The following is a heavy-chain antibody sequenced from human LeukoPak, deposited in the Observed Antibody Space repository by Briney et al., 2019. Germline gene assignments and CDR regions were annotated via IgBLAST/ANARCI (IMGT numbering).Heavy chain of an antibody. Sequence: SETLSLTCTVSGGSISSSSYYWGWIRQPPGKGLEWIGSIYYSGSTYYNTSLKSRVTISVDTSKNQFALKLSSVTAADTAVYYCARPGIAAAGVYNFAFWGRGTLVTVSS. CDR1: GGSISSSSYY. J-gene: IGHJ4*02. CDR2: IYYSGST. V-gene: IGHV4-39*01. D-gene: IGHD6-13*01. CDR3: ARPGIAAAGVYNFAF.